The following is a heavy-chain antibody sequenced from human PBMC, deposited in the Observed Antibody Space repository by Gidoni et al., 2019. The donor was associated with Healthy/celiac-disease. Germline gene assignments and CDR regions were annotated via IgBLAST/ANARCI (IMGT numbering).Heavy chain of an antibody. V-gene: IGHV1-69*01. D-gene: IGHD6-19*01. CDR1: GGTFSSYA. Sequence: QVQLVQSGAEVKKPGSSVKVSCKASGGTFSSYAISWVRQAPGQGLEWMGGIIPIFGTANYAQKFQGRVTITADESTSTAYMELSSLRSEDTAVYYCARGRAEIAVAGTSNLDYWGQGTLVTVSS. J-gene: IGHJ4*02. CDR3: ARGRAEIAVAGTSNLDY. CDR2: IIPIFGTA.